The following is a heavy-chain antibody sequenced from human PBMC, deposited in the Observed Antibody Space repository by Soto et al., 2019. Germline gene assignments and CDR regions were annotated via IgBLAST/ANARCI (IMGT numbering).Heavy chain of an antibody. V-gene: IGHV4-30-2*01. CDR3: ARGGYCISTSCYPYGMDV. Sequence: TLSLTCAVSGGSISSGGYSWSWIRQPPGKGLEWIGYIYHSGSTYYNPSLKSRVTISVDRSKNQLSLKLSSVTAADTAVYYCARGGYCISTSCYPYGMDVWGQGTTVTVS. CDR2: IYHSGST. D-gene: IGHD2-2*01. CDR1: GGSISSGGYS. J-gene: IGHJ6*02.